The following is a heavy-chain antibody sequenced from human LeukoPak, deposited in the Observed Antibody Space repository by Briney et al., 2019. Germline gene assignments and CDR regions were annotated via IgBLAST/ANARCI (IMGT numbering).Heavy chain of an antibody. D-gene: IGHD2-15*01. V-gene: IGHV1-69*13. J-gene: IGHJ4*02. CDR2: IIPIFGTA. Sequence: ASVKVSCKASGGTFSSYAISWVRQAPGQGLEWMGGIIPIFGTANYAQKFQGRVTITADESTSTAYMELSSLRSEDPAVYYCAREVGSRFDYWGQGTLVTVSS. CDR1: GGTFSSYA. CDR3: AREVGSRFDY.